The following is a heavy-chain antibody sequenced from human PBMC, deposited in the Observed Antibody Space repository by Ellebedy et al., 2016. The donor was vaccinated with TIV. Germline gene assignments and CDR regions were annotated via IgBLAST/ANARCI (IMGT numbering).Heavy chain of an antibody. CDR2: INPNSGGT. CDR3: ARDFAVAPTYYDILTGYPNYYYYGMDV. D-gene: IGHD3-9*01. J-gene: IGHJ6*02. Sequence: ASVKVSCXASGYTFTSYYMHWVRQAPGQGLEWMGWINPNSGGTNYAQKFQGWVTMTRDTSISTAYMELSRLRSDDTAVYYCARDFAVAPTYYDILTGYPNYYYYGMDVWGQGTTVTVSS. CDR1: GYTFTSYY. V-gene: IGHV1-2*04.